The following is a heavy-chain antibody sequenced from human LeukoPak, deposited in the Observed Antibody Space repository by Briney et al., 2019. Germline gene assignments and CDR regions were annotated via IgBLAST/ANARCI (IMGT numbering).Heavy chain of an antibody. D-gene: IGHD3-22*01. CDR1: GGTFSSYA. V-gene: IGHV1-69*13. Sequence: GASVKVSCKASGGTFSSYAISWVRQAPGQGLEWMGGIIPIFGTANYAQKFQGRVTITADESTSTAYMELSSLRSEDTAVYYCASYYDSSGYYPGWFDPWGQGTLVTVSS. J-gene: IGHJ5*02. CDR3: ASYYDSSGYYPGWFDP. CDR2: IIPIFGTA.